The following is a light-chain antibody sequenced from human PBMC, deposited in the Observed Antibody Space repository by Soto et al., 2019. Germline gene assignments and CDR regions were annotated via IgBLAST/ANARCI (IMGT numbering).Light chain of an antibody. Sequence: QSVLTQPASVSGSPGQSITISCAGTSSDVGAYNYVSWYQHHPGKAPKLMIYDVNNRPSGASNRFSGSKSGNTASLTISGLQAEDEADYYCSSWTSGATYVFGSGTKLTVL. CDR3: SSWTSGATYV. CDR2: DVN. V-gene: IGLV2-14*03. J-gene: IGLJ1*01. CDR1: SSDVGAYNY.